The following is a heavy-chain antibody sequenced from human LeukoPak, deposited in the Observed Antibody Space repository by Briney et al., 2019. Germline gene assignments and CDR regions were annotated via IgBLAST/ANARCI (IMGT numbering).Heavy chain of an antibody. V-gene: IGHV3-30*02. D-gene: IGHD2-15*01. J-gene: IGHJ3*01. CDR3: AREILPHCRGYSCSSGSALDV. CDR1: GFTFSNYG. CDR2: IRYDESNK. Sequence: GGSLRLSCAASGFTFSNYGMHWVRQAPGKGLEWVAFIRYDESNKYYADSVKGRFTISRDNSKNTLYLQMNSLRAGDTAVYFCAREILPHCRGYSCSSGSALDVWGQGTMVIVSS.